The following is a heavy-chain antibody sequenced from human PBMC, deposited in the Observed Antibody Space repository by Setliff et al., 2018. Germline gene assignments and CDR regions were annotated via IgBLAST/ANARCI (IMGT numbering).Heavy chain of an antibody. CDR3: ARDGGNGYSYGYPFDY. D-gene: IGHD5-18*01. CDR2: INRRGST. Sequence: NPSETLSLTCTVSGGSVNSGYDNWNWLRQPAGKGLEWIGHINRRGSTNFSPSLKSRVTISLDTSKNQFSLKLSSVTAADTAVYYCARDGGNGYSYGYPFDYWGQGTLVTVSS. CDR1: GGSVNSGYDN. V-gene: IGHV4-61*10. J-gene: IGHJ4*02.